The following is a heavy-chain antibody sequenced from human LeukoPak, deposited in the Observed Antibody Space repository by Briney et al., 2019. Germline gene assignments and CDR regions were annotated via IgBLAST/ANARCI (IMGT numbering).Heavy chain of an antibody. J-gene: IGHJ4*02. CDR1: GASISSNTYY. V-gene: IGHV4-39*07. CDR2: IFNAGST. Sequence: KPSETLSLTCTVSGASISSNTYYWAWIRQSPGKGLEWIGSIFNAGSTFYNPSLTSRVTMSVDTSKNQFSLKLSSVTAADTAVYYCARVLSDYFDYWGQGTLVTVSS. CDR3: ARVLSDYFDY.